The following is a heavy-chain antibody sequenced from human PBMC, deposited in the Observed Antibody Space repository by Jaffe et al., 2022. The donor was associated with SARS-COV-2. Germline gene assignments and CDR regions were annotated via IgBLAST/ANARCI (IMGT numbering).Heavy chain of an antibody. J-gene: IGHJ6*02. CDR1: GFTFSSYA. V-gene: IGHV3-23*01. CDR3: AKSAVRGRIAAPPNELGHMDV. D-gene: IGHD6-6*01. Sequence: EVQLLESGGGLVQPGGSLRLSCAASGFTFSSYAMSWVRQAPGKGLEWVSAISGSGGSTYYADSVKGRFTISRDNSKNTLYLQMNSLRAEDTAVYYCAKSAVRGRIAAPPNELGHMDVWGQGTTVTVSS. CDR2: ISGSGGST.